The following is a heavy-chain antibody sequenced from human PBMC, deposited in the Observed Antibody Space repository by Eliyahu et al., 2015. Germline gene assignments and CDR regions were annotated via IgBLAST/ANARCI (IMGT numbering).Heavy chain of an antibody. D-gene: IGHD4-23*01. Sequence: QVQLQQWGAGLLKPSETLSXXCAVXGGSFSGYYWSWIRQPPGKGLEWIGEINHSGSTNYNPSLKSRVTISVDTSKNQFSLKLSSVTAADTAVYYCARGRTVVTRFDYWGQGTLVTVSS. CDR3: ARGRTVVTRFDY. CDR1: GGSFSGYY. V-gene: IGHV4-34*01. CDR2: INHSGST. J-gene: IGHJ4*02.